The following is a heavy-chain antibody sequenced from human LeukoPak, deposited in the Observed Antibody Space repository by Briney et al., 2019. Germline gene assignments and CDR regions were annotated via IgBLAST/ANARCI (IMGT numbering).Heavy chain of an antibody. V-gene: IGHV1-69*01. CDR1: GGTFSSYA. Sequence: SVKVSCKASGGTFSSYAISWVRQAPGQGLEWMGGIIPIFGTANYAQKFQGRVTITADESTSTAYMELSSLRSEDTAVYYCARTTVVTRDFDYWGQGTLVTVSS. CDR3: ARTTVVTRDFDY. J-gene: IGHJ4*02. CDR2: IIPIFGTA. D-gene: IGHD4-23*01.